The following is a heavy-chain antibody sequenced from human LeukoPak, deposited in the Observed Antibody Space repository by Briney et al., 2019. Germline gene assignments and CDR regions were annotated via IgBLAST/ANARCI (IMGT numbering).Heavy chain of an antibody. Sequence: PGGSLRLSCSAAGFPFSGYAMHWVRQAPGKGLEYVSSITTNGGRSYYADSLKGRFIISRDNSKNTLYLQMSSLRVEDTAVYYCVKDSGWTIPPNPVLWGQGTLVTVS. D-gene: IGHD6-25*01. J-gene: IGHJ4*01. CDR3: VKDSGWTIPPNPVL. CDR1: GFPFSGYA. CDR2: ITTNGGRS. V-gene: IGHV3-64D*09.